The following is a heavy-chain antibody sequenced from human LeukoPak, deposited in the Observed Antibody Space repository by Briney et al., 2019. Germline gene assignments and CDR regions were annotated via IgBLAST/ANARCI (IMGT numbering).Heavy chain of an antibody. CDR2: IYYSGST. D-gene: IGHD5-18*01. J-gene: IGHJ4*02. Sequence: SETLSLTCTVSGGSISSSSYYWGWIRQPPGKGLEWIGSIYYSGSTYYNPSLKSRVTISVDTSKNQFSLKLSSVTAADTAVYHCASWDTAMATLDYWGQGTLVTVSS. CDR3: ASWDTAMATLDY. CDR1: GGSISSSSYY. V-gene: IGHV4-39*01.